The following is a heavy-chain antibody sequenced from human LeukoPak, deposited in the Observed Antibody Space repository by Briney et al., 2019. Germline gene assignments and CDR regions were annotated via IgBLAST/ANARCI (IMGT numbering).Heavy chain of an antibody. V-gene: IGHV3-11*01. CDR1: GLTFSDYY. Sequence: GGSLRLSCAASGLTFSDYYMSWIRQAPGKGLEWLSYINIGGTNTHYADSVKGRFTISRDNAKKSLYLEMTYLRAEDTAGYYCATDGAGFDTGGQGVLVTVSS. J-gene: IGHJ5*02. CDR2: INIGGTNT. CDR3: ATDGAGFDT.